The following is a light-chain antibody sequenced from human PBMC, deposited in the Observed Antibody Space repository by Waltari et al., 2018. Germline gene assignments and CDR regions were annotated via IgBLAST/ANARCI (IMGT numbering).Light chain of an antibody. CDR2: KGS. CDR1: SGSVSTTSY. Sequence: QTVVTQEPSLSVSPGGTVTLTCALTSGSVSTTSYATWYQQTPGQPPHTLVYKGSSLSSGVPDRFSGSVRGNTAALTITGAQADDESNYYCSLYMGSGIWVFGGGTKLTVL. V-gene: IGLV8-61*01. J-gene: IGLJ3*02. CDR3: SLYMGSGIWV.